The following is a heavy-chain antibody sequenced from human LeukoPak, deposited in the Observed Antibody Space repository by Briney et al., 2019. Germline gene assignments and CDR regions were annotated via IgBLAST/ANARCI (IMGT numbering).Heavy chain of an antibody. CDR1: GFTFSSCA. D-gene: IGHD6-19*01. J-gene: IGHJ4*02. CDR2: IISTGGST. Sequence: GGSLRLSCAASGFTFSSCAMSWVRQAPGKGLEWVSGIISTGGSTYYADSVKGRFTISRDNSKSTLSLQMDSLRAEDTAVYYCAKGYSSGWRTYFYYWGQGTLVTVSS. V-gene: IGHV3-23*01. CDR3: AKGYSSGWRTYFYY.